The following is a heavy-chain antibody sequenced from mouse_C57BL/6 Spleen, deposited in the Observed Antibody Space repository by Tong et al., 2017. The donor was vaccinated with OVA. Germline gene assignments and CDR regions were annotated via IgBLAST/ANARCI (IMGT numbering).Heavy chain of an antibody. CDR1: GFTFSSYG. J-gene: IGHJ3*01. D-gene: IGHD1-1*01. V-gene: IGHV5-6*01. Sequence: EVQLQESGGDLVKPGGSLKLSCAASGFTFSSYGMSWVRQTPDKRLEWVATISSGGSYTYYPDSVKGRFTISRDNAKNTLYLQMSSLKSEDTAMYYCASHYYGRGFAYWGQGTLVTVSA. CDR3: ASHYYGRGFAY. CDR2: ISSGGSYT.